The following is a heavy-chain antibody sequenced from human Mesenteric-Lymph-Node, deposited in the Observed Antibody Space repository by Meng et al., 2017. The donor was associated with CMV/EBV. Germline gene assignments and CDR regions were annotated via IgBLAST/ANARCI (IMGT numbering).Heavy chain of an antibody. CDR3: ARGRSSWTNYHFDS. J-gene: IGHJ4*02. CDR1: RYTFTGYY. Sequence: ASVKVSCKASRYTFTGYYMHWVRQAPGQGLEWMGWMNPNSGNTGYAQKFQGRVTMTRNTSISTAYMELSSLRSEDTALYYCARGRSSWTNYHFDSWGQGTLVTVSS. CDR2: MNPNSGNT. V-gene: IGHV1-8*02. D-gene: IGHD6-13*01.